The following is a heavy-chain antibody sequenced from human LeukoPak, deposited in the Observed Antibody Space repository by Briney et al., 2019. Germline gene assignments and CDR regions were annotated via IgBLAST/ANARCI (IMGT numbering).Heavy chain of an antibody. J-gene: IGHJ3*02. D-gene: IGHD1-1*01. CDR2: IYYSGST. CDR3: ARDDGSAGGTDAFDI. V-gene: IGHV4-61*01. CDR1: GGSVSSGSYF. Sequence: SETLPLTCTVSGGSVSSGSYFWSWIRQPPGKGLEWIGYIYYSGSTNYNPSLKSRVTISVDTSKNQFSLKLSSVTAADTAVYYCARDDGSAGGTDAFDIWGQGTMVTVSS.